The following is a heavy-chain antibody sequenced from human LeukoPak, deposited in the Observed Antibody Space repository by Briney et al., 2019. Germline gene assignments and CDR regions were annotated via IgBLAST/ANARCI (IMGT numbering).Heavy chain of an antibody. CDR1: GGSISSGGYY. D-gene: IGHD3-22*01. J-gene: IGHJ4*02. CDR2: IYHSGST. Sequence: SETLSLTCTVSGGSISSGGYYWSWIRQPPGKGLEWIGYIYHSGSTYYNPSLKSRVTISVDRSKNQFSLKLSSVTAADTAVYYCARVRDSSGYYLLYFDYWGQGTLVTVSS. CDR3: ARVRDSSGYYLLYFDY. V-gene: IGHV4-30-2*01.